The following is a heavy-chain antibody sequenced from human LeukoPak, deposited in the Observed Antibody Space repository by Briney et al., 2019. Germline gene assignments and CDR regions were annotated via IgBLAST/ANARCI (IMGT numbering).Heavy chain of an antibody. CDR1: GGSISRGSYY. CDR2: IYTRGGT. V-gene: IGHV4-61*02. Sequence: SETLSLTCTVSGGSISRGSYYWSWIRHPAGKGLGWMGRIYTRGGTNYRPSLKSQVTISVYTSKNQSSLKLSSVTAADTAVYYCASRGDWGRIRFDYWGQGTLVTVSS. J-gene: IGHJ4*02. CDR3: ASRGDWGRIRFDY. D-gene: IGHD7-27*01.